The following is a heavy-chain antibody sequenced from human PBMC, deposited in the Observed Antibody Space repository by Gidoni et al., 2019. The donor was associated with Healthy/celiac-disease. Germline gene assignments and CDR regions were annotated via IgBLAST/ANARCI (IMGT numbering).Heavy chain of an antibody. D-gene: IGHD2-2*01. J-gene: IGHJ6*02. CDR2: IVVGSGNK. V-gene: IGHV1-58*02. Sequence: QMQLVQSGPEVKKPGTSVKVSCKASGFTFTSSAMQWVRQARGQRLEWIGWIVVGSGNKNYAQKFQERVTITRDMSTSTAYMELSSLRSEDTAVYYCAAFEVPAAQFYYYYGMDVWGQGTTVTVSS. CDR3: AAFEVPAAQFYYYYGMDV. CDR1: GFTFTSSA.